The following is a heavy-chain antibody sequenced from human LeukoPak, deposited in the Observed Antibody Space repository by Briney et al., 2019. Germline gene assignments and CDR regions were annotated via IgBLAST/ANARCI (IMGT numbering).Heavy chain of an antibody. D-gene: IGHD2-2*01. V-gene: IGHV1-69*13. J-gene: IGHJ4*02. Sequence: GASVKVSCKASGGTFSSYAISWVRQAPGQGLEWMGGIIPIFGTANYAQKFQGRVTITADESTSTAYMELSSLRSEDTAVYYCAREGVPAAMPTLYYFDYWGQGTLVTVSS. CDR3: AREGVPAAMPTLYYFDY. CDR1: GGTFSSYA. CDR2: IIPIFGTA.